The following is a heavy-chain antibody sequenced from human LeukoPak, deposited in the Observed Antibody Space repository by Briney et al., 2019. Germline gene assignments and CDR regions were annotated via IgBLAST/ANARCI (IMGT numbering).Heavy chain of an antibody. J-gene: IGHJ4*02. D-gene: IGHD3-16*01. CDR1: GGSIRGSLYY. Sequence: PSETLSLTCTVSGGSIRGSLYYWGWIRQAPGKGLEWIGTIYYSGSTYYNPSLKSRVTISVDTSKNQFSLKLRSVTAADTAVYYCATHRVWGYFDSWGQGTLVTVSS. CDR3: ATHRVWGYFDS. CDR2: IYYSGST. V-gene: IGHV4-39*01.